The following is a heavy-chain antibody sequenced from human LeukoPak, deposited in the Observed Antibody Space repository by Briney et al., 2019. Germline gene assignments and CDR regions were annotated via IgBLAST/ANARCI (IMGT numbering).Heavy chain of an antibody. CDR3: ARNYWGAFDI. CDR2: IENRGTP. CDR1: GGSIDSSDSF. D-gene: IGHD3-16*01. J-gene: IGHJ3*02. V-gene: IGHV4-30-4*08. Sequence: PSQTLSLTCNVSGGSIDSSDSFWGWIRQSPGKGPEWMGHIENRGTPHYSPTLKSRLTISIDTSKNQFSLHLRSVTAADTAVYFCARNYWGAFDIWGQGTTVTVSS.